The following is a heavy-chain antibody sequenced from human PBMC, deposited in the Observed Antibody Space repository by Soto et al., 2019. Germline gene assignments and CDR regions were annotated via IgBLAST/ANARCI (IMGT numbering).Heavy chain of an antibody. V-gene: IGHV1-46*01. D-gene: IGHD3-10*02. Sequence: ASVKVSCKASGYSFTSYYLHWVRQAPGQGFEWMGIIYPGDGTTRYAPKFQGRVTMTRDTSTSTVYMELSGLRSDDTAVYHCARSSVQSRPIDYWGQGTLVTVSS. CDR1: GYSFTSYY. CDR2: IYPGDGTT. J-gene: IGHJ4*02. CDR3: ARSSVQSRPIDY.